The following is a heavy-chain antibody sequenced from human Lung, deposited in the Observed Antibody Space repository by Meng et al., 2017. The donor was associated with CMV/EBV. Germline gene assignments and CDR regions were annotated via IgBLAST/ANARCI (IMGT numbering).Heavy chain of an antibody. Sequence: SETLSLXCAVYGGSFSEYDWSWIRQSPGKGLEWIGEINHRGNTTYNPSLKSRATISIDASKRQFSLKLYSVTAADTAVYYCARRSPNWGLGDWGQGTLVTVSS. D-gene: IGHD7-27*01. CDR3: ARRSPNWGLGD. J-gene: IGHJ4*02. CDR1: GGSFSEYD. CDR2: INHRGNT. V-gene: IGHV4-34*01.